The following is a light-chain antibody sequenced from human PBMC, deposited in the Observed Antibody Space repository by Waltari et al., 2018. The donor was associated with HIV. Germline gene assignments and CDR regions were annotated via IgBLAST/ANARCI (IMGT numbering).Light chain of an antibody. CDR3: YSTDSRGDHWV. V-gene: IGLV3-10*01. J-gene: IGLJ3*02. CDR1: ALPKKY. Sequence: SYELTQPPSVSVSPGQTARITCSGDALPKKYAYWYQQKSGQSAVLVIVEDNNRISEMPEACTGSSWGTVATWTISGAQVEDESDYYCYSTDSRGDHWVFGGGTTLTVL. CDR2: EDN.